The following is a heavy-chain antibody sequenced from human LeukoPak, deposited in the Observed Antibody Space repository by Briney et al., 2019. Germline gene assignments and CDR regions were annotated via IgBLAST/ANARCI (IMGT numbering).Heavy chain of an antibody. J-gene: IGHJ3*02. Sequence: GGSLRLSCAASGFTFSSYSMNWVRQAPGKGLEWVSSISSSSSYIYYADSVKGRFTISRDNAKNSLYLQMNSLRAEDTAVYYCARGGRAHDAFDIWGQGTVVTVSS. CDR2: ISSSSSYI. CDR1: GFTFSSYS. CDR3: ARGGRAHDAFDI. V-gene: IGHV3-21*01.